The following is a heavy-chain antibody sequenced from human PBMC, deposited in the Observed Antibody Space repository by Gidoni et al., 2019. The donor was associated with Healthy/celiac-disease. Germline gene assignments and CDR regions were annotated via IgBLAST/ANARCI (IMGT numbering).Heavy chain of an antibody. CDR1: GGSISSSY. Sequence: QVQLQESGPGLVKPSETLSLTCTVSGGSISSSYWSWIRQPPGKGLEWLGYIYYSGSTNHNPSLTSRVTISVDTSKNQFSLKLSSVTAADTAVYYCARSSGSYEAYFQHWGQGTLVTVSS. CDR3: ARSSGSYEAYFQH. CDR2: IYYSGST. J-gene: IGHJ1*01. V-gene: IGHV4-59*01. D-gene: IGHD1-26*01.